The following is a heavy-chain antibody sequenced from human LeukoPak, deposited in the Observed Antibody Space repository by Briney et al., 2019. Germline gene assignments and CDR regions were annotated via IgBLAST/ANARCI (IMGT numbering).Heavy chain of an antibody. J-gene: IGHJ6*02. CDR1: GFTFSSYA. CDR3: ARESWIQLWSYPYYCYGMDV. D-gene: IGHD5-18*01. V-gene: IGHV3-30-3*01. Sequence: PGGSLRLSCAASGFTFSSYAMHWVRQAPGKGLEWVAVISYDGSNKYYADSVKGRFTISRDNSKNTLYLQMNSLRAEDTAVYYCARESWIQLWSYPYYCYGMDVWGQGTTVTVSS. CDR2: ISYDGSNK.